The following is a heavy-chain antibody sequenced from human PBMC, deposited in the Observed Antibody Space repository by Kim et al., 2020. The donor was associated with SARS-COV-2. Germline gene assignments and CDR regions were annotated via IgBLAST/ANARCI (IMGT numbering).Heavy chain of an antibody. Sequence: ASVKVSCKASGYTFTSYDINWVRQATGQGLEWMGWMNPNSGNTGYAQKFQGRVTMTRNTSISTAYMELSSLRSEDTAVYYCARGKALGGAGTKDYYYYGMDVWGQGTTVTVSS. CDR2: MNPNSGNT. V-gene: IGHV1-8*01. CDR3: ARGKALGGAGTKDYYYYGMDV. CDR1: GYTFTSYD. J-gene: IGHJ6*02. D-gene: IGHD1-1*01.